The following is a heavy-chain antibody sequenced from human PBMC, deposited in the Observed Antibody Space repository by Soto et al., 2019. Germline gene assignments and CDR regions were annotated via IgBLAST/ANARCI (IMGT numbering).Heavy chain of an antibody. CDR2: IYTGTTT. Sequence: EVQLVESGGDLVQPGGSLRLSCVASGFTVSSSYMGWVRHAPGKGLEWVSSIYTGTTTYYAESVRGRFFVSTDNSRATLYLQMNSLRVDDAAMYYCARHVGSYWYFDLWGRGTLVTVSS. CDR1: GFTVSSSY. CDR3: ARHVGSYWYFDL. J-gene: IGHJ2*01. V-gene: IGHV3-66*04. D-gene: IGHD1-26*01.